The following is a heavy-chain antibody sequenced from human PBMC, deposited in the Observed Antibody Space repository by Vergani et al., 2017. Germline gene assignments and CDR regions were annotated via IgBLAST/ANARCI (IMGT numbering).Heavy chain of an antibody. Sequence: VRLVQSGAEVKKPGATMKISCKVSGYTFTDHYMHWVKQAPGKGLEWMGLVDPEDGETIYAEKFKGRVTIAADTSTDTAHLELSSLRAEDTAVYYCAIPQTVTTGGMEVWGQGTTVIVSS. CDR1: GYTFTDHY. V-gene: IGHV1-69-2*01. CDR2: VDPEDGET. J-gene: IGHJ6*02. CDR3: AIPQTVTTGGMEV. D-gene: IGHD4-17*01.